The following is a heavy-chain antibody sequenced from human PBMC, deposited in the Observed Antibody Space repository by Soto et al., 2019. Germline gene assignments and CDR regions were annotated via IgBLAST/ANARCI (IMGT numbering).Heavy chain of an antibody. V-gene: IGHV3-23*01. CDR2: ISGSGGST. J-gene: IGHJ5*02. D-gene: IGHD6-13*01. CDR1: GFTFSIYA. CDR3: AKGGSIAAAFDPGP. Sequence: PGGSLRLSCAASGFTFSIYAMSWVRQAPGKGLEWASAISGSGGSTYYADSVKGRFTISRDNSKNTLYLQMNSLRAEDTAVYYCAKGGSIAAAFDPGPWGQGTLVTVSS.